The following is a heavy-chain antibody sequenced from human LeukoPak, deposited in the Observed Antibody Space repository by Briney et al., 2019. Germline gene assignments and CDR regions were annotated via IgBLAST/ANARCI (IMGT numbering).Heavy chain of an antibody. J-gene: IGHJ3*02. V-gene: IGHV4-61*02. CDR2: IYTSGST. CDR3: ARDYCSSTSCIGAFDI. Sequence: SETLSLTCTVSGGSISSGSYYWSWIRQPAGKGLEWIGRIYTSGSTNYNPSLKSRVTISVDTSKNQFSLKLSSVTAADTAVYYCARDYCSSTSCIGAFDIWGQGTMVAVSS. D-gene: IGHD2-2*01. CDR1: GGSISSGSYY.